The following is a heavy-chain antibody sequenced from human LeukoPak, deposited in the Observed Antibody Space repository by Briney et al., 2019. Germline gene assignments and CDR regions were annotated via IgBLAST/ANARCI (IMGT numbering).Heavy chain of an antibody. J-gene: IGHJ5*02. CDR1: GGSIRSYY. CDR2: IYYSGST. CDR3: ARDHKYYDILTGYYSGSNWFDP. Sequence: PSETLSLTCTVSGGSIRSYYWSWIRQPPGKGLEWIGYIYYSGSTNYNPSLKSRVTISVDTSKNQFSLKLSSVTAADTAVYYCARDHKYYDILTGYYSGSNWFDPWGQGTLVTVSS. D-gene: IGHD3-9*01. V-gene: IGHV4-59*01.